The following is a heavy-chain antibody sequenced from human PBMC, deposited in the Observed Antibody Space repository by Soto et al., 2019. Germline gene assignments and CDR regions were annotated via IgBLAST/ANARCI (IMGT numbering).Heavy chain of an antibody. CDR3: ARDLHDYVSFRFDP. V-gene: IGHV3-21*01. Sequence: EVQLVESGGGLVKPGGSLRLSCAASGFTFSSYSMNWVRQAPGKGLEWVSSTSRSSSYIYYADSVKGRFTISRDNAKNSLYLQINSLRGEDTAVYYCARDLHDYVSFRFDPWGQGTLVTVSS. D-gene: IGHD3-16*01. J-gene: IGHJ5*02. CDR1: GFTFSSYS. CDR2: TSRSSSYI.